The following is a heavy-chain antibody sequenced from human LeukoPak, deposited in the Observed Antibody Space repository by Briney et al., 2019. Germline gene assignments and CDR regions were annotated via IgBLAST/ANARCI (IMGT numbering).Heavy chain of an antibody. V-gene: IGHV3-30*19. D-gene: IGHD3-3*01. J-gene: IGHJ4*02. CDR2: IWYDGSNK. CDR3: AREASDFWSGQFDY. Sequence: GGSLRLSCAASGFTFSSYGMHWVRQAPGKGLEWVAVIWYDGSNKYYADSVKGRFTISRDNSKNTLYLQMNSLRAEDTAVYYCAREASDFWSGQFDYWGQGTLVTVSS. CDR1: GFTFSSYG.